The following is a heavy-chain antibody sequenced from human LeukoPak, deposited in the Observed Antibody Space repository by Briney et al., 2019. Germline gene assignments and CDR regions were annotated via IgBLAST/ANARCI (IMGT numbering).Heavy chain of an antibody. CDR1: GGSISSGSYY. J-gene: IGHJ4*02. Sequence: PSQALSLTCTVSGGSISSGSYYWSWIRQPAGKGLEWIGRIYTSGSTNYNPSLKSRVTISVDTSKNQFSLKLSSVTAADTAVYYCARGLYCSGGSCYSKGPDYWGQGTLVTVSS. D-gene: IGHD2-15*01. CDR3: ARGLYCSGGSCYSKGPDY. CDR2: IYTSGST. V-gene: IGHV4-61*02.